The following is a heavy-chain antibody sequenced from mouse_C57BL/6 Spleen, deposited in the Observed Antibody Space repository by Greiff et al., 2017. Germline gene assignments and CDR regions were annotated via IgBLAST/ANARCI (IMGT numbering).Heavy chain of an antibody. CDR1: GYAFTNYL. CDR2: INPGSGGT. Sequence: QVQLQQSGAELVRPGTSVKVSCKASGYAFTNYLIEWVKQRPGQGLEWIGVINPGSGGTNYTEKFKGKATLTADKSSSTAYMQLSSLTSEDSAVYFCARTGGNYEWYFDVWGTGTTVTVSS. CDR3: ARTGGNYEWYFDV. J-gene: IGHJ1*03. D-gene: IGHD2-1*01. V-gene: IGHV1-54*01.